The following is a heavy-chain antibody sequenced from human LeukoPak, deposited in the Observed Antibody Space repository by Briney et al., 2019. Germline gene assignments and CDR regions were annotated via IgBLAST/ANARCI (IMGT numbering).Heavy chain of an antibody. CDR3: ARLIIPRSTTTDY. CDR1: GFTFSNYG. CDR2: IRYDGTTE. Sequence: GGSLRLSCAASGFTFSNYGMHWVRQAPGKGLEWVAFIRYDGTTEYYADSVKGRFTISRDNSKNTLYLQMNSLRAEDTAVYYCARLIIPRSTTTDYWGQGTLVTVSS. D-gene: IGHD2-8*01. V-gene: IGHV3-30*02. J-gene: IGHJ4*02.